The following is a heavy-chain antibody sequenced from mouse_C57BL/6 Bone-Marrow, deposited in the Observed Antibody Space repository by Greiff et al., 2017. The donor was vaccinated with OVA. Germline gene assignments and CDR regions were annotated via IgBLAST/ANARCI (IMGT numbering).Heavy chain of an antibody. CDR3: ARDDPLGYAMDY. CDR2: IDPSDSYT. CDR1: GYTFTSYW. D-gene: IGHD2-3*01. Sequence: QVQLQQPGAELVRPGTSVKLSCKASGYTFTSYWMHWVKQRPGQGLEWIGVIDPSDSYTNYNQKFKGKATLTVDTSSSTAYMQLRSLTSEDSAVSYCARDDPLGYAMDYWGQGTSVTVSS. V-gene: IGHV1-59*01. J-gene: IGHJ4*01.